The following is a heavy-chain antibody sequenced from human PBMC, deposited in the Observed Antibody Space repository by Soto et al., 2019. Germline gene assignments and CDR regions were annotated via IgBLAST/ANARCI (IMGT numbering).Heavy chain of an antibody. J-gene: IGHJ1*01. D-gene: IGHD2-21*02. CDR3: ANWAPGGVVTLIY. CDR1: GFTFSSYG. Sequence: QVQLVESGGGVVQPGRSLRLSCAASGFTFSSYGMHWVRQAPGKGLEWVAVISYDGSNKYYADSVKGRFTISRDNSKNTLYLQMSSRRAEDTAVYYCANWAPGGVVTLIYWGQGTLVTVSS. CDR2: ISYDGSNK. V-gene: IGHV3-30*18.